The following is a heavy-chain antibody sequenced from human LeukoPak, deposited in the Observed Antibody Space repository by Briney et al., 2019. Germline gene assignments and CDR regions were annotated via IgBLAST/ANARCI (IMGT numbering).Heavy chain of an antibody. CDR1: GFTFSSYA. J-gene: IGHJ6*02. CDR3: ARLMDRMEWLVPRYYYYGMDV. Sequence: PGRSLRLSCAASGFTFSSYAMHWVRQAPGKGLEWVAVISYDGSNKYYADSVKGRFTISRDNSRNTLYLQMNSLRAEDTAVYYCARLMDRMEWLVPRYYYYGMDVWGQGTTVTVSS. D-gene: IGHD3-3*01. CDR2: ISYDGSNK. V-gene: IGHV3-30-3*01.